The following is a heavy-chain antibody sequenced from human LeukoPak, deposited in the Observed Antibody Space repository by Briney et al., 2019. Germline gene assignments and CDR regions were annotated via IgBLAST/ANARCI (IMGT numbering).Heavy chain of an antibody. CDR2: IIPIFGTA. CDR1: GGTFSSYA. V-gene: IGHV1-69*13. D-gene: IGHD4-23*01. CDR3: AIGNGGNSWSGYWFDP. J-gene: IGHJ5*02. Sequence: GASVKVSCKASGGTFSSYAISWVRQAPGQGLEWMGGIIPIFGTANYAQKFQGRVTITADESTSTAYMELSSLRFEDTAVYYCAIGNGGNSWSGYWFDPWGQGTLATVSS.